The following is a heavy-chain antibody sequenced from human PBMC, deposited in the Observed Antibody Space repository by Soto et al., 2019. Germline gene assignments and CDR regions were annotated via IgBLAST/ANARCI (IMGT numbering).Heavy chain of an antibody. CDR1: GYTFTNFG. CDR2: ISAYNGNT. J-gene: IGHJ4*02. D-gene: IGHD3-16*01. CDR3: ARGGTPIDY. V-gene: IGHV1-18*01. Sequence: QVQLVQSGAEVKKPGASVKVSCKASGYTFTNFGISWVRQAPGQGLEWMGWISAYNGNTNYAQKFQGRVTMTTDTPTRTGYMEVRGLRFDATAVYYSARGGTPIDYWGQGTLVTVSS.